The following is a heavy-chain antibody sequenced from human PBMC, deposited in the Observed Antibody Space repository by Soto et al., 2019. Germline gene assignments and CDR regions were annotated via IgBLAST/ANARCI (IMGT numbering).Heavy chain of an antibody. J-gene: IGHJ3*02. D-gene: IGHD1-1*01. CDR1: GFTFSTYA. CDR2: INERGGST. CDR3: AKDKSGTTAFDI. V-gene: IGHV3-23*01. Sequence: GGSLRLSCADSGFTFSTYALSGVRQAPGKGLEWVSAINERGGSTYYADSVKGRFTISRDNSKNTLYLQMKSLRAEDTALYYCAKDKSGTTAFDIWGQGTMVTVSS.